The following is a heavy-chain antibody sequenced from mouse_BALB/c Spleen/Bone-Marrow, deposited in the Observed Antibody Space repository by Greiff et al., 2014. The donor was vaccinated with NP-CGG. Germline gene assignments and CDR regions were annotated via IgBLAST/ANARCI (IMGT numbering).Heavy chain of an antibody. D-gene: IGHD2-3*01. Sequence: QVQLQQSGAELAKPGASVKMSCTASGYTFTDYCMHWVKQRPGQGLEWLGYINPTTGYTKYNQKFQDKATLTADKSSSTAYMQLNSLTSEDSAVYYCARCYDGYCIPLDYWGQGTTLTVSS. CDR1: GYTFTDYC. J-gene: IGHJ2*01. CDR2: INPTTGYT. CDR3: ARCYDGYCIPLDY. V-gene: IGHV1-7*01.